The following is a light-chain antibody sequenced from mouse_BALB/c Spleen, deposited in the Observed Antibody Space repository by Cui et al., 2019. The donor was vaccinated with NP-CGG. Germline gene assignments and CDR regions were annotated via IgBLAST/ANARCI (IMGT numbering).Light chain of an antibody. Sequence: QPLVTQESALTTSPGETVTLTCRSSTGAVTTNNYANWVQEKPDHLFTGLIGGSHNRAPGVPARFSGSLIGDKAALTITGAQTEDEAIYFCALWYSNHWVFGGGTKLTVL. CDR2: GSH. CDR3: ALWYSNHWV. CDR1: TGAVTTNNY. J-gene: IGLJ1*01. V-gene: IGLV1*01.